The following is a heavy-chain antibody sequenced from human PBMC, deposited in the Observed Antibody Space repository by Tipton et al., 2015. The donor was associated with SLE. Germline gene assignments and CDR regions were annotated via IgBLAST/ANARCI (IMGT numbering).Heavy chain of an antibody. CDR1: GYSISRGFY. CDR2: IYHSGST. V-gene: IGHV4-38-2*02. CDR3: ARDGAMRVPRGSFDI. J-gene: IGHJ3*02. D-gene: IGHD3-22*01. Sequence: TLSLTCAVSGYSISRGFYWGWIRQPPGKGLEWIGSIYHSGSTYYNPSLKSRVPISVDTSKNQFSLKLGSVTAAGTAVYYCARDGAMRVPRGSFDIWGQGTMVTVSS.